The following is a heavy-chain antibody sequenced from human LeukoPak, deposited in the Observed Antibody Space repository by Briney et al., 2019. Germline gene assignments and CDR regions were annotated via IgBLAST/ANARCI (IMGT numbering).Heavy chain of an antibody. CDR1: GGSISSYY. Sequence: SETLSLTCTVSGGSISSYYWSWIRQPPGKGLEWIGYIYYSGSTNYNPSLKSRVTISVDTSKNQFSLKLSSVTAADTAVYYCARGSGWYFDNRPILFYGMDVWGQGTTVTVS. D-gene: IGHD6-19*01. CDR3: ARGSGWYFDNRPILFYGMDV. J-gene: IGHJ6*02. V-gene: IGHV4-59*08. CDR2: IYYSGST.